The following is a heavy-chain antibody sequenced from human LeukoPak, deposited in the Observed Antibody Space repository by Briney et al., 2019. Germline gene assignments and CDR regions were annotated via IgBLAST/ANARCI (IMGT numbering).Heavy chain of an antibody. Sequence: GGSLRLSCAASGFTFSSYGMHWVRQAPGKGLEWVAFIRYDGSNKYYADSVKGRFTISRDNSKNTLYLQMNSLRAEDTAVYYCAKDLPALPPDCYDSSGMHHWGQGTLVTVSS. J-gene: IGHJ4*02. CDR3: AKDLPALPPDCYDSSGMHH. V-gene: IGHV3-30*02. CDR1: GFTFSSYG. D-gene: IGHD3-22*01. CDR2: IRYDGSNK.